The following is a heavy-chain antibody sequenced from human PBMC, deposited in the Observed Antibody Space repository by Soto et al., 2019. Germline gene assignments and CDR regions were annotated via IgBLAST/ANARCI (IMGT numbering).Heavy chain of an antibody. D-gene: IGHD1-20*01. J-gene: IGHJ3*01. CDR2: IGGGDDDT. V-gene: IGHV3-23*01. CDR1: GFTFSIYA. CDR3: AKDRMDHNSVWDPFDV. Sequence: GGSLRLSCAASGFTFSIYAMSWVRQAPGRGLQWVSSIGGGDDDTYYADSVRGRFTISRDNSKKMLFLQMNSLRADDTAFYYCAKDRMDHNSVWDPFDVWGPGTVVTVSS.